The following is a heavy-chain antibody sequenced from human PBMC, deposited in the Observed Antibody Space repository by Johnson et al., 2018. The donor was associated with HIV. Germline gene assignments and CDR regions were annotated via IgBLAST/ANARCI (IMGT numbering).Heavy chain of an antibody. J-gene: IGHJ3*02. CDR1: GFTFDDYG. V-gene: IGHV3-20*04. CDR3: ARGYGVVIALLDAFDI. D-gene: IGHD2-21*01. CDR2: INWNGGCT. Sequence: VQLVESGGGVVRPGGSLRLSCAASGFTFDDYGMSWVRQAPGKGLEWVSGINWNGGCTDYADSVKGRFTISRDNSKNTLYLQMNSLRAEDTAVYYCARGYGVVIALLDAFDIWGQGTMVTVSS.